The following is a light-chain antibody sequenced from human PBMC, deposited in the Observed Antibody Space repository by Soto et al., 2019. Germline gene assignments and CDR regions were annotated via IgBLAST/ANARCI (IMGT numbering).Light chain of an antibody. V-gene: IGKV1-5*03. Sequence: DIQMTQSPSTLSASVGDRVTITCRASQSISNWLAWYQQKPGKAPKLLIYKASTLESGVPSRFSGGGSGTAFTLTISSLQPDDFATYYCQQYNSYSSPTLGGGTKVDIK. J-gene: IGKJ4*01. CDR2: KAS. CDR3: QQYNSYSSPT. CDR1: QSISNW.